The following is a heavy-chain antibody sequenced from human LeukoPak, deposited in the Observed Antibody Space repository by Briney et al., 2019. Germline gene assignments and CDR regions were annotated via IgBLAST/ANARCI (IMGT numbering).Heavy chain of an antibody. J-gene: IGHJ5*02. CDR3: VKDGTYYYDRLDWFDR. CDR2: ISSNGGST. V-gene: IGHV3-64D*09. CDR1: GFTFSSYA. D-gene: IGHD3-22*01. Sequence: GGSLRLSCSASGFTFSSYAMHWVRQAPGKGLEYVSAISSNGGSTYYADSVKGRFTISRDNSKNTLYLQMSSLRAEDTAVYYCVKDGTYYYDRLDWFDRWGQGTLVTVSS.